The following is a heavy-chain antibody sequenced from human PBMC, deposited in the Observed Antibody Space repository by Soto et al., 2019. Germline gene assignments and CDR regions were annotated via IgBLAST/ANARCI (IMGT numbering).Heavy chain of an antibody. J-gene: IGHJ5*02. CDR2: IYYSGST. D-gene: IGHD1-7*01. V-gene: IGHV4-31*03. CDR1: GGSISSGGYY. CDR3: ARFTNNWNYPWFDP. Sequence: SETLSLTCTVSGGSISSGGYYWSWIRQHPGKGLEWIGYIYYSGSTYYNPSLKSRVTISVDTSKNQFSLKLSSVTAADTAVYYCARFTNNWNYPWFDPWGQGTLVTVSS.